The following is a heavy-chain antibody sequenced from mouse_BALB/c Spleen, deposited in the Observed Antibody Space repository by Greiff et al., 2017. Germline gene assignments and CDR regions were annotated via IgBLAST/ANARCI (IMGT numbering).Heavy chain of an antibody. D-gene: IGHD1-2*01. CDR3: ARQFITTQYYAMDY. Sequence: EVKLMESGGDLVKPGGSLKLSCAASGFNFSSSGMSWVRQTPDKRLEWVATISSGGSYTYYPDSVKGRFTISRDNAKNTLYLQMSSLKSEDTAMYYCARQFITTQYYAMDYWGQGTSVTVSS. J-gene: IGHJ4*01. V-gene: IGHV5-6*01. CDR2: ISSGGSYT. CDR1: GFNFSSSG.